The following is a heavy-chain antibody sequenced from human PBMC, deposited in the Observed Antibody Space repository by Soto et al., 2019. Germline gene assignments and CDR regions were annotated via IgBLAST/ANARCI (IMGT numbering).Heavy chain of an antibody. CDR2: IGGGDD. CDR3: AKDRQDHNYVWDPFDT. CDR1: GFTFDIFA. J-gene: IGHJ3*02. Sequence: EGSLRLSCAASGFTFDIFAMNWVRQAPGKGLEWVAGIGGGDDHYADSVKGRFTVSRDNSKSMVFLLMTSLRAEDTATYYCAKDRQDHNYVWDPFDTWGQGTVVTVSS. D-gene: IGHD4-4*01. V-gene: IGHV3-23*01.